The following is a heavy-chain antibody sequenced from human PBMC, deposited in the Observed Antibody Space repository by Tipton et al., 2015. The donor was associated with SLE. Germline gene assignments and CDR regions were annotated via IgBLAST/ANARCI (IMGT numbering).Heavy chain of an antibody. V-gene: IGHV4-59*01. CDR2: IYSSGTT. D-gene: IGHD5-24*01. CDR1: GGSISPYY. Sequence: TLSLTCTVSGGSISPYYWSWIRQPPGKALEWIGYIYSSGTTNYNPSLKSRVTISVDTSKNQFSLKLSSVTAADTAVYYCARAGGVEMATINYWGQGTLVTVSS. J-gene: IGHJ4*02. CDR3: ARAGGVEMATINY.